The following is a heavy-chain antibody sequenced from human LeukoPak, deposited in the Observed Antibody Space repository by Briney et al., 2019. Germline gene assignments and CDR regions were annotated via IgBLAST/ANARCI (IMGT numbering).Heavy chain of an antibody. J-gene: IGHJ4*02. Sequence: PGGSLRLSCAASGFTFSSYAMNWVRQAQGKGLEWVSFISGSGDTTYYADSVKGRFTISRDSSKNTLYLQMNSLRAEDTAVYYCAKSRGESRGASNYWGQGTLVTVSS. V-gene: IGHV3-23*01. CDR3: AKSRGESRGASNY. CDR2: ISGSGDTT. CDR1: GFTFSSYA. D-gene: IGHD1-26*01.